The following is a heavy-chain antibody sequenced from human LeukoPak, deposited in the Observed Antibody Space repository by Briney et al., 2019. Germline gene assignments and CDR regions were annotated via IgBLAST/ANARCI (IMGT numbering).Heavy chain of an antibody. V-gene: IGHV3-9*01. CDR3: ARDVYSSSWYGGSLVY. CDR2: ISWSSGSI. Sequence: PGRSLRLSCAASGFTFDNYAMHWVRQAPGKGLEWVSGISWSSGSIGYADSVKGRFTISRDNSKNTLYLQMNSLRAEDTAVYYCARDVYSSSWYGGSLVYWGQGTLVTVSS. D-gene: IGHD6-13*01. J-gene: IGHJ4*02. CDR1: GFTFDNYA.